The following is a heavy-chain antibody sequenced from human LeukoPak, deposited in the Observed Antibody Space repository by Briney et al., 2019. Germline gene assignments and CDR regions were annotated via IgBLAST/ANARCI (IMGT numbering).Heavy chain of an antibody. CDR2: INWNGGST. V-gene: IGHV3-20*04. CDR1: GFTFDDYG. Sequence: PGGSLRLSCAASGFTFDDYGMSWVRHAPGKGLEWVSGINWNGGSTGYADSVKGRFTISRDNAKNSLYLQMNSLRAEDTALYYCARCISGSYYDAFDIWGQGTMVTVSS. D-gene: IGHD1-26*01. J-gene: IGHJ3*02. CDR3: ARCISGSYYDAFDI.